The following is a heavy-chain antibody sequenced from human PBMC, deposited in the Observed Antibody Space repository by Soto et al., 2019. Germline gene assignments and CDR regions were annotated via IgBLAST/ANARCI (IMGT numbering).Heavy chain of an antibody. Sequence: NPSETLSLTCTVSGGPISSGDYYWSWIRQPPGKGLEWIGYIYYSGSTYYNPSLKSRVTISVDTSKNQFSLKLSSVTAADTAVYYCARGSDFLPSTITPSESRYYGMDVWGQGTTVTVSS. CDR1: GGPISSGDYY. CDR2: IYYSGST. D-gene: IGHD3-10*01. CDR3: ARGSDFLPSTITPSESRYYGMDV. V-gene: IGHV4-30-4*01. J-gene: IGHJ6*02.